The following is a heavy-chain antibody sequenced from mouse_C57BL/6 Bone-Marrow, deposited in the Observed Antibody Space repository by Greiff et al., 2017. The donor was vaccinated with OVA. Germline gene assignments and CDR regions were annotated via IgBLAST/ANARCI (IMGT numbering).Heavy chain of an antibody. Sequence: EVQLQQSGPELVKPGASVKISCKASGYTFTDYYMNWVKQSHGKSLEWIGDINPNNGGTSYNQKFKGKATLTVDKSSSTAYMELRSLTSEDSAVYYCARLCGDYWGQGTSVTVSS. V-gene: IGHV1-26*01. CDR1: GYTFTDYY. CDR2: INPNNGGT. J-gene: IGHJ4*01. CDR3: ARLCGDY. D-gene: IGHD6-5*01.